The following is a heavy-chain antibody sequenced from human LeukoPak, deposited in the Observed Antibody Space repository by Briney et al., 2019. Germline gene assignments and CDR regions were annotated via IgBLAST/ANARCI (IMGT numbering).Heavy chain of an antibody. CDR2: ISSSHSTI. J-gene: IGHJ3*02. CDR3: ARLSSWVFEI. V-gene: IGHV3-11*04. D-gene: IGHD3-16*01. CDR1: GFTFSDYY. Sequence: PGGSLRLSCAASGFTFSDYYMSWIRQAPGKGLEWVSYISSSHSTIYYADSVKGRFTISRDNAKNSLYLQINTLRAEDTAVYFCARLSSWVFEIWGQGTMVTVSS.